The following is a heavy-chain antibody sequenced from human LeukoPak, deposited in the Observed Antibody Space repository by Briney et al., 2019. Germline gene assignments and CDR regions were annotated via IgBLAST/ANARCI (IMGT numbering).Heavy chain of an antibody. CDR2: ISWNSGSI. J-gene: IGHJ4*02. V-gene: IGHV3-9*03. D-gene: IGHD5-18*01. Sequence: PGRSLRLPCAASGFTFDDCAMHWVRQAPGKGLEWVSGISWNSGSIGYADSVKGRFTISRDNAKNSLYLQMNSLRAEDMALYYCAKGTWIQLWSLFDYWGQGTLVTVSS. CDR3: AKGTWIQLWSLFDY. CDR1: GFTFDDCA.